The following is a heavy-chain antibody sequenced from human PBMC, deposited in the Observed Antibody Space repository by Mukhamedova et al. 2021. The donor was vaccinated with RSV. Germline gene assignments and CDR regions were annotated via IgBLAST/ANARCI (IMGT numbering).Heavy chain of an antibody. CDR3: ARDRMPYYYDSSGLWLDY. D-gene: IGHD3-22*01. CDR2: ISSSSSYI. V-gene: IGHV3-21*01. J-gene: IGHJ4*02. Sequence: VRQAPGTGLEWVSSISSSSSYIYYADSVKGRFTISRDNAKNSLYLQMNSLRAEDTAVYYCARDRMPYYYDSSGLWLDYWGQGTL.